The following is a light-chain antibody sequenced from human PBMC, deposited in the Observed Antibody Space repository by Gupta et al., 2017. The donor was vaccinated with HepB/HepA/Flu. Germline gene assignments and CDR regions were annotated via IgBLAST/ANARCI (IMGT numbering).Light chain of an antibody. CDR2: GAS. CDR3: QQYGSSPFS. J-gene: IGKJ2*03. V-gene: IGKV3-20*01. CDR1: QSVSSSY. Sequence: EIVSTQSPGTLSLSPGERATLSCRASQSVSSSYLAWYQQKPGQAPRLLIYGASSRATGIPDRFSGSGSGTDFTFTISRLEPEDFAVYYCQQYGSSPFSFGQGTKLEIK.